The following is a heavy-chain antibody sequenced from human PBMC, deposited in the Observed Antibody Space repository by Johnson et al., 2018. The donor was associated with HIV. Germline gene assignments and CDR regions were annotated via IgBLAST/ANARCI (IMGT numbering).Heavy chain of an antibody. CDR1: GFTFSSYW. Sequence: VQLVESGGGLVQPGRSLRLSCAASGFTFSSYWMSWVRQAPGKGLEWVANIKQDGSEKYYVDSVKGRFTISRDNAKNSLYLQMNSLRAEDTAVYYCARRYSGSYGAFDIWGQGTMVTVSS. D-gene: IGHD1-26*01. CDR2: IKQDGSEK. J-gene: IGHJ3*02. V-gene: IGHV3-7*05. CDR3: ARRYSGSYGAFDI.